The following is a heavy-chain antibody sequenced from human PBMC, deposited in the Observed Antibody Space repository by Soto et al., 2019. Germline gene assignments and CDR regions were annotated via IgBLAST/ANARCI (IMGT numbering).Heavy chain of an antibody. CDR1: GFTFSSSE. D-gene: IGHD2-15*01. V-gene: IGHV3-48*03. Sequence: EVQLVEPGGGLVQPGGSLRLSCAASGFTFSSSEMYWVRQAPGKGLEWISYIHPGGQTIFYAESVKGRFTISRDNAKHSVYLQMNSLRAEDTAVYYCARRGSRWGRGTKVTVSS. J-gene: IGHJ3*01. CDR2: IHPGGQTI. CDR3: ARRGSR.